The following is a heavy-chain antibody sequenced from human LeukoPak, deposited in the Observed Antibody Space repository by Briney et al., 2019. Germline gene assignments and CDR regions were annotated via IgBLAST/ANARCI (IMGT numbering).Heavy chain of an antibody. J-gene: IGHJ4*02. Sequence: PGGSLRLSCAASGFTFSSYNMNWVRQAPGKGLEWVSSITSDSSYVFYADSVKGRFTISRDNAKNSLYLQMNSLRAEDTAVYYCASNPGNIGYCSGGSCWGDYYFDYWGQGTLVTVSS. CDR2: ITSDSSYV. CDR3: ASNPGNIGYCSGGSCWGDYYFDY. V-gene: IGHV3-21*03. D-gene: IGHD2-15*01. CDR1: GFTFSSYN.